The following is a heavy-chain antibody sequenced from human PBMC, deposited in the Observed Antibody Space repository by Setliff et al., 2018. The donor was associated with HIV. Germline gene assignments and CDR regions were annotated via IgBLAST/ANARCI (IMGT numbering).Heavy chain of an antibody. CDR1: GYRFTNYW. D-gene: IGHD3-10*01. V-gene: IGHV5-51*01. J-gene: IGHJ4*02. Sequence: RGESLKISCKGSGYRFTNYWIGWVRQMPGKGLEWMGIINPGDFDIRYSPSFQGQVTISADESISTAYLQWRSLKASDTAIYYCGRYASGSYYFDYWGQGTLVTVSS. CDR3: GRYASGSYYFDY. CDR2: INPGDFDI.